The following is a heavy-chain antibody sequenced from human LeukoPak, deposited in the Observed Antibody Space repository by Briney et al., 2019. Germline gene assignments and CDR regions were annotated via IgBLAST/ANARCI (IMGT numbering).Heavy chain of an antibody. CDR2: VYHSGDT. CDR3: ARDDGYSTFDF. CDR1: GGSIGHFY. Sequence: ASETLSLTCSVSGGSIGHFYWSWIRQPPGRGLEWIGNVYHSGDTKYSSSLQSRVTILVDTSQNQISLDLRSVTAADTALYYCARDDGYSTFDFWGLGTLVTVSS. D-gene: IGHD5-24*01. J-gene: IGHJ4*02. V-gene: IGHV4-59*01.